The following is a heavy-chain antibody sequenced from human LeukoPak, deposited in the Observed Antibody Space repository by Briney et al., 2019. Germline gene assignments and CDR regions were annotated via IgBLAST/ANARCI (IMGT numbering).Heavy chain of an antibody. Sequence: PGGSLRLSCAASGFTFSSYAMHWVRQAPGKGLEWVAVISYDGSNKYYADSVKGRFTISRDNSKNTLYLQMNSLRAEDTAVYYCARGYGDPGGLRPHYFDYWGQGTLVTVSS. V-gene: IGHV3-30*04. CDR1: GFTFSSYA. D-gene: IGHD4-17*01. CDR2: ISYDGSNK. CDR3: ARGYGDPGGLRPHYFDY. J-gene: IGHJ4*02.